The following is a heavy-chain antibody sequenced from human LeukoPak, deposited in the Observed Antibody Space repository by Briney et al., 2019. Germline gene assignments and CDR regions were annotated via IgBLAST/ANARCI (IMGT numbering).Heavy chain of an antibody. Sequence: SVKVSCKASGGTFSSYAISWVRQAPGQGLEWMGGIIPIFGTANYAQKFQGRVTITADESTSTAYMELSSLRSEDTAVYYCARVRGKYCSSTSCYSSDYWGQGTLVTVSS. D-gene: IGHD2-2*01. CDR2: IIPIFGTA. CDR3: ARVRGKYCSSTSCYSSDY. V-gene: IGHV1-69*13. J-gene: IGHJ4*02. CDR1: GGTFSSYA.